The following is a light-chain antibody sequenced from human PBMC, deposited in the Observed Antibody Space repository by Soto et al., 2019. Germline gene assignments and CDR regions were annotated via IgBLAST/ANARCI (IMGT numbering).Light chain of an antibody. J-gene: IGKJ1*01. V-gene: IGKV1-5*01. CDR3: QPYNTYWKM. CDR1: QTINNR. CDR2: DVS. Sequence: DIQITQSPSTLSASVGDRVTIPCRASQTINNRLAWYQQKPGKAPKLLIFDVSSLESGVTSRFSGSGSGTEFTITISSLQPDDFATYYCQPYNTYWKMVGQGTKVDIK.